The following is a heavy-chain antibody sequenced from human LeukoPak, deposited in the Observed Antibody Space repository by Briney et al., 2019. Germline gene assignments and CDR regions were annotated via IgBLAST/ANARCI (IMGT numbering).Heavy chain of an antibody. Sequence: SSVNVSCKASGGTFVSYAISWLRQAPGQGLEWMGGIVPIFGTANYAQKFQGRVTITTDESTSTAYMELSSLRSEDTAVCYCARGRGAGTTGYYYYYYMDVWGKGTTVTVSS. J-gene: IGHJ6*03. CDR1: GGTFVSYA. D-gene: IGHD1-7*01. V-gene: IGHV1-69*05. CDR3: ARGRGAGTTGYYYYYYMDV. CDR2: IVPIFGTA.